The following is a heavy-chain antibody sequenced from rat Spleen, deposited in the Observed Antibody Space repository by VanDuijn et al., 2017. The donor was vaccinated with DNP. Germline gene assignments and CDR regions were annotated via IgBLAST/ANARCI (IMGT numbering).Heavy chain of an antibody. CDR2: ISYDGGST. Sequence: EVKLVESGGGLVQPGRSLKLSCAASGFNFNDYWMGWVRQAPTKGLEWVASISYDGGSTYYRDSVKGRFTISRDNAKSSLYLQMDSLRSEDTATYYCTTSNWAVFDYWGQGVMVTVSS. CDR1: GFNFNDYW. J-gene: IGHJ2*01. CDR3: TTSNWAVFDY. V-gene: IGHV5-20*01. D-gene: IGHD4-6*01.